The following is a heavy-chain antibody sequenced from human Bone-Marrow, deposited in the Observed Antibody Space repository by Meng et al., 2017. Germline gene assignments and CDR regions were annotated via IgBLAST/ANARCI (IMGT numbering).Heavy chain of an antibody. J-gene: IGHJ4*02. CDR2: IWYDGSNK. Sequence: GESLKISCAASGFTFSSYGMHWVRQAPGKGLEWVAVIWYDGSNKYYADSVKGRFTISRDNSKNTLYLQMNSLRAEDTAVYYCARGCIAAAGTVPHYFDYWGQGTLVTVSS. CDR1: GFTFSSYG. D-gene: IGHD6-13*01. V-gene: IGHV3-33*01. CDR3: ARGCIAAAGTVPHYFDY.